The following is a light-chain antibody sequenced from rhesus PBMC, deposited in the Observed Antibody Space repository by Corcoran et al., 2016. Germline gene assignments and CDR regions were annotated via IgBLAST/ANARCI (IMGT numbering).Light chain of an antibody. CDR3: MQYTHIPYS. CDR1: QSLVHSNGNTY. V-gene: IGKV2-65*01. Sequence: DVVMTQSPLALPITPGQPASISCRSSQSLVHSNGNTYLSWFQQKPGQPPRLLMYKVSTRYSGVPDRFSGSGAGTDFTLKISRVEAEDVGVYYCMQYTHIPYSFGQGTKVEIK. J-gene: IGKJ2*01. CDR2: KVS.